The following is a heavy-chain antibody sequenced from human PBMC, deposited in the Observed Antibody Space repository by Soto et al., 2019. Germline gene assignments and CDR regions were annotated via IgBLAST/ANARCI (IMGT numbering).Heavy chain of an antibody. J-gene: IGHJ6*02. CDR1: GFTFSNYW. Sequence: EVQLVESGGGLVQPGGSLRLSCAASGFTFSNYWMHWVRQGPGKGLVWVSRINSDGSDTIYADSVKGRFTISRDNAKNTLHLQMNSLRDEDTAVYYCARRHYDFWSGLDGLDVWCQGTTVTVSS. CDR2: INSDGSDT. D-gene: IGHD3-3*01. V-gene: IGHV3-74*01. CDR3: ARRHYDFWSGLDGLDV.